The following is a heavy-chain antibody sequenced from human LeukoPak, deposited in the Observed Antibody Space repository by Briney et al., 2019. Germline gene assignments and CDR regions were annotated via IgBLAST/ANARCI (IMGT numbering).Heavy chain of an antibody. CDR1: GGSVSSGSYY. J-gene: IGHJ5*02. D-gene: IGHD3-22*01. CDR3: ARETYYYDSSTPAWFDP. V-gene: IGHV4-61*01. Sequence: SETLSLTCTVSGGSVSSGSYYWSWIRQPPGKGLEWIGYIYYSGSTNYNPSLKSRVTISVDTSKNQFSLKLSSVTAADTAVYYCARETYYYDSSTPAWFDPWGQGTLVTVSS. CDR2: IYYSGST.